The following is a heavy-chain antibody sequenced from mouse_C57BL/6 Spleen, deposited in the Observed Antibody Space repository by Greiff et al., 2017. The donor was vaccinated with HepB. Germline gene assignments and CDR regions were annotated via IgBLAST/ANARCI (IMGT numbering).Heavy chain of an antibody. CDR3: ARLPDYYGSPLDY. D-gene: IGHD1-1*01. V-gene: IGHV1-26*01. J-gene: IGHJ2*01. CDR1: GYTFTDYY. CDR2: INPNNGGT. Sequence: EVQLQQSGPELVKPGASVKISCKASGYTFTDYYMNWVKQSHGKSLEWIGDINPNNGGTSYNQKFKGKATLTVDKSSSTAYMELRSLTSEDSAVYYCARLPDYYGSPLDYWGQGTTLTVSS.